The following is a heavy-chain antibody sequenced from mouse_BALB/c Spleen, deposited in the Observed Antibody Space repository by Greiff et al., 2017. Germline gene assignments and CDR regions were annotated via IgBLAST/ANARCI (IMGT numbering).Heavy chain of an antibody. J-gene: IGHJ2*01. V-gene: IGHV5-9-3*01. Sequence: EVQLVESGGGLVKPGGSLKLSCAASGFTFSSYAMSWVRQTPEKRLEWVATISSGGGFTYYPDSVKGRFTISRDNAKNTLYLQMSSLRSEDTAMYYCARHGDGYDYWGQGTTLTVSS. CDR2: ISSGGGFT. CDR1: GFTFSSYA. D-gene: IGHD2-3*01. CDR3: ARHGDGYDY.